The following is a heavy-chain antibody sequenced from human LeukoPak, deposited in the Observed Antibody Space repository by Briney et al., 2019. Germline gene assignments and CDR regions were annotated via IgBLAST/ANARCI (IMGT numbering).Heavy chain of an antibody. D-gene: IGHD2-15*01. V-gene: IGHV3-23*01. CDR2: ISGSGGST. CDR3: AKEVYRSGGSCYSLYYYYMDV. Sequence: GGSLRLSCAASGFTFSSYAMSWVRQAPGKGLEWVSAISGSGGSTYYADSVKGRFTISRDNSKNTLYLQMNSLRAEDTAVYYCAKEVYRSGGSCYSLYYYYMDVWGKGTTVTVSS. CDR1: GFTFSSYA. J-gene: IGHJ6*03.